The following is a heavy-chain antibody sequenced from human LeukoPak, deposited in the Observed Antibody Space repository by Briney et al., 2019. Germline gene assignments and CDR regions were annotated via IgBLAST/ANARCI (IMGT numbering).Heavy chain of an antibody. CDR2: IYPGGTT. V-gene: IGHV4-38-2*02. D-gene: IGHD3-10*01. CDR3: AREERDKSWFVVGDY. J-gene: IGHJ4*02. CDR1: GYSISSGYF. Sequence: SETLSLTCTVSGYSISSGYFWGWVRQPPGKGLEWIGSIYPGGTTYYSPSLKSRLTISVDTSRNQLSLKLSFVNAADTAVYYCAREERDKSWFVVGDYWGQGTLVTASS.